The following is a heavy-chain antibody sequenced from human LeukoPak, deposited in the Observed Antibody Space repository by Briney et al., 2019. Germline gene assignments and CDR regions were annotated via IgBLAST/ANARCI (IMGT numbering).Heavy chain of an antibody. CDR3: ARNIRDSSGPPWYFDL. CDR1: GGSISSYY. V-gene: IGHV4-59*01. Sequence: SETLSLTSTVSGGSISSYYWSWIRQPPGKGLEWIGYIYYGGSTNYNPSLKSRVTISVDTSKNQFSLKLCSVTAADTAVYYCARNIRDSSGPPWYFDLWGRGTLVTVSS. D-gene: IGHD3-22*01. CDR2: IYYGGST. J-gene: IGHJ2*01.